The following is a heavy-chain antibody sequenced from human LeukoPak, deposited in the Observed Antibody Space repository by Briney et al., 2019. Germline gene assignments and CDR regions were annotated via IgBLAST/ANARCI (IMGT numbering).Heavy chain of an antibody. CDR2: ISSSGSTI. Sequence: GGSLRLSCAASGFTFSTFAMIWVRQPPGKGLEWVSYISSSGSTIYYADSVKGRFTISRDNAKNSLYLQMNSLRAEDTAVYYCARLYPPGEYGDYTYYYYYYMDVWGKGTTVTISS. CDR1: GFTFSTFA. D-gene: IGHD4-17*01. J-gene: IGHJ6*03. V-gene: IGHV3-48*04. CDR3: ARLYPPGEYGDYTYYYYYYMDV.